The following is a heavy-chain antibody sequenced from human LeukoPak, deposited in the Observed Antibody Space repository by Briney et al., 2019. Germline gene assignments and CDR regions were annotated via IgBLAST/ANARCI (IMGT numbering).Heavy chain of an antibody. CDR2: ISYDGSNK. V-gene: IGHV3-30*18. J-gene: IGHJ6*02. CDR1: GFTFSSYS. Sequence: GGSLRLSCAASGFTFSSYSINWVRQAPGKGLEWVAVISYDGSNKYYADSVKGRFTISRDNSKNTLYLQMNSLRAEDTAVYYCAKTYYDILTGYRYGMDVWGQGTTVTVSS. D-gene: IGHD3-9*01. CDR3: AKTYYDILTGYRYGMDV.